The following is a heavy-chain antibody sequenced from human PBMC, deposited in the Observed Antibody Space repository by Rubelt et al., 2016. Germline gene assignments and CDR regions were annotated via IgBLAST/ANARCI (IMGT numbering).Heavy chain of an antibody. Sequence: QVQLVQSGAEVKKPGASVKVSCKASGYTFTSYGISWVRQAPGQGLEWMGWISAYNGNANYAQKLQGGATRTTDTATRRAYMEVRSLRSDDTAVYYCARCYGSGSYGNWFDPWGQGTLVTVSS. D-gene: IGHD3-10*01. J-gene: IGHJ5*02. V-gene: IGHV1-18*01. CDR3: ARCYGSGSYGNWFDP. CDR1: GYTFTSYG. CDR2: ISAYNGNA.